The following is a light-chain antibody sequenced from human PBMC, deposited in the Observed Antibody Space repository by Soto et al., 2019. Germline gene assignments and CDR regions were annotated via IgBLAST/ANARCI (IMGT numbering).Light chain of an antibody. J-gene: IGLJ1*01. CDR3: SSYTTSNTRQIV. V-gene: IGLV2-14*03. CDR1: NNEVGGYNY. CDR2: DVS. Sequence: QSALTQPASVSGSPGQSITISCTGTNNEVGGYNYVSWYQHHPGKAPKLMIYDVSNRPSVVSNRFSGSKSGNTASLTISGLQPEDEADYYCSSYTTSNTRQIVFGTGTKVTVL.